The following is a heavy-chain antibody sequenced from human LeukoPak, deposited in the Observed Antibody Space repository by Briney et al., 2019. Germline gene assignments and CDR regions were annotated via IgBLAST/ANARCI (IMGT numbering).Heavy chain of an antibody. Sequence: GGSLRLSCAASGFIFSDYYMSWVRQAPGKGLEWLSYVSSSGIIEDYADSVKGRFTISRDNANNSLYLQMNSLRAEDMALYYCAKAVVNSDAFDIWGQGTMVTVSS. CDR3: AKAVVNSDAFDI. V-gene: IGHV3-11*01. CDR2: VSSSGIIE. D-gene: IGHD2/OR15-2a*01. CDR1: GFIFSDYY. J-gene: IGHJ3*02.